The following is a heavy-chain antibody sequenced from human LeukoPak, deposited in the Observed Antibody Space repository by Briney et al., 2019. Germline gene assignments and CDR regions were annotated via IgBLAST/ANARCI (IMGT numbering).Heavy chain of an antibody. CDR1: GYTFTGYY. D-gene: IGHD3-10*01. V-gene: IGHV1-2*02. J-gene: IGHJ5*02. Sequence: GASVKVSCKASGYTFTGYYIHWVRQAPGQGLEWMGWINPHSGGTNYAQKFQGRVTMTRDTSISTAYMELSRLRSDDTAVYYCARDIGGSYYNVRWFDPWGQGTLVTVS. CDR3: ARDIGGSYYNVRWFDP. CDR2: INPHSGGT.